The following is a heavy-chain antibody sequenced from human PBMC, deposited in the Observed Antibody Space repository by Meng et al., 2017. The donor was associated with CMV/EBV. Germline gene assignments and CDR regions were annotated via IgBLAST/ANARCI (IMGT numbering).Heavy chain of an antibody. J-gene: IGHJ4*02. CDR1: GGSISSGGYY. Sequence: SGGSISSGGYYWSWIRQHPGKGLEWIGYIYYSGSTYYNPPLKSRVTISVDTSKNQFSLKLSSVTAADTAVYYCARDQRDSSGYYFDYWGQGTLVTVSS. D-gene: IGHD3-22*01. CDR2: IYYSGST. CDR3: ARDQRDSSGYYFDY. V-gene: IGHV4-31*02.